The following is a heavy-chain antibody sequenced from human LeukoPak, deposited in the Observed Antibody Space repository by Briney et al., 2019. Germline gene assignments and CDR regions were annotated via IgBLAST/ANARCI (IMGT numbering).Heavy chain of an antibody. V-gene: IGHV3-30*03. Sequence: PGGSLRLSCAVSGFTFRSYGMHWVRQAPGKGLEWVAVISTDGSNKYYADSVKGRFTISRDNSKNTLYLQMNSLRAEDTAVYYCARARGYNVYGNYNYYGIDFWGQGTTVTVSS. D-gene: IGHD5/OR15-5a*01. CDR3: ARARGYNVYGNYNYYGIDF. J-gene: IGHJ6*02. CDR1: GFTFRSYG. CDR2: ISTDGSNK.